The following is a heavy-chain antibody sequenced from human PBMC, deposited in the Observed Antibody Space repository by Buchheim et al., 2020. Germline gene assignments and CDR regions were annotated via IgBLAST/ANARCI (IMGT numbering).Heavy chain of an antibody. CDR2: IWYDGSNK. D-gene: IGHD3-22*01. Sequence: VHLLESGGGVVQPGRSLRLSCAASGFTFSSYGMHWVRQAPGKGLEWVAVIWYDGSNKYYADSVKGRFTISRDNSKNTLYLQMNSLRAEDTAVYYCARDFSSGQTPPGVDYWGQGTL. V-gene: IGHV3-33*01. J-gene: IGHJ4*02. CDR3: ARDFSSGQTPPGVDY. CDR1: GFTFSSYG.